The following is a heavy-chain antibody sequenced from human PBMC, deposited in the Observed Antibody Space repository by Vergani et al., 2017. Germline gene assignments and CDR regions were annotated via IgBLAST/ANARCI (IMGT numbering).Heavy chain of an antibody. CDR1: GDSVISTDYH. CDR3: ASKRGPCRAAYCHSYDF. D-gene: IGHD2-15*01. Sequence: QVQLQESGPGLVKPSETLSLTCTVSGDSVISTDYHWGWIRQPPGKGLEWIGSMDYSGSTSYNPSLESRISISFETPKNQFSLRLTSVTAADTAVYYFASKRGPCRAAYCHSYDFLGPGALVGLSS. CDR2: MDYSGST. V-gene: IGHV4-39*01. J-gene: IGHJ4*02.